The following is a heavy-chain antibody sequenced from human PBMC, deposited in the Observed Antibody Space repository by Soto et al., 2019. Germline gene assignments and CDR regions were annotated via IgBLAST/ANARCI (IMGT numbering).Heavy chain of an antibody. V-gene: IGHV4-31*03. Sequence: PSETLSLTCTVSGASISSAGYSWSWVRQHPGKGLEWIGYITCSGDTDYNPSLRSRVSISIDTSRNQFSLKLSSVTAADTAVYYCARDSCSSISWEGCWFGPSGQGTRVTVSS. CDR3: ARDSCSSISWEGCWFGP. D-gene: IGHD2-2*01. J-gene: IGHJ5*02. CDR2: ITCSGDT. CDR1: GASISSAGYS.